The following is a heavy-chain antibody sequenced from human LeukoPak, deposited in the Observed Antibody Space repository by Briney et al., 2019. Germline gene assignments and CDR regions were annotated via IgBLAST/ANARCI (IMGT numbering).Heavy chain of an antibody. D-gene: IGHD3-10*01. CDR1: GGSFSGYY. CDR2: INHSGST. Sequence: SETLSLTCAVYGGSFSGYYWSWIRQPPGKGLEWIGEINHSGSTNYNPSLKSRVTISVDTSKSQFSLKLSSVTAADTAVYYCAGGYDRGVIYYFDYWGQGTLVTVSS. CDR3: AGGYDRGVIYYFDY. V-gene: IGHV4-34*01. J-gene: IGHJ4*02.